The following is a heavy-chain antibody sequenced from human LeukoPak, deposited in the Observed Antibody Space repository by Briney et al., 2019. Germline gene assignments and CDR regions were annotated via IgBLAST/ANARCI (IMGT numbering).Heavy chain of an antibody. CDR3: ARLHYYDSSGDYPGGFDY. J-gene: IGHJ4*02. Sequence: PSETLSLTCTVSGGSISSYYWNWIRQPPGKGLEWIGYIYYSGSTNYNPSLRSRVTISLDTSKNQFSLKLSSVTAADTAVYYCARLHYYDSSGDYPGGFDYWGQGTLVTVSS. V-gene: IGHV4-59*01. CDR2: IYYSGST. CDR1: GGSISSYY. D-gene: IGHD3-22*01.